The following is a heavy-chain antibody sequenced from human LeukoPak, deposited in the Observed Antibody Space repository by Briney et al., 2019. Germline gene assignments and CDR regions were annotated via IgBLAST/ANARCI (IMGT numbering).Heavy chain of an antibody. CDR3: ARDRGYYDPTFDY. V-gene: IGHV1-2*02. Sequence: ASVKVSCKASGYTFTGYYMHWVRQAPGQGLEWMGWINPNGGGTNYAQKFQGRVTMTRDTSISTAYMELSRLRSDDTAVYYCARDRGYYDPTFDYWGQGTLVTVSS. D-gene: IGHD3-22*01. CDR2: INPNGGGT. J-gene: IGHJ4*02. CDR1: GYTFTGYY.